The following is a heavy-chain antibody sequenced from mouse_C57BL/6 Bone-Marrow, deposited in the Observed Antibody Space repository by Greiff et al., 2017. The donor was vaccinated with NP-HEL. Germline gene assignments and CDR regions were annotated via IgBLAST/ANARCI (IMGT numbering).Heavy chain of an antibody. J-gene: IGHJ4*01. CDR1: GYTFTDYN. CDR3: ASYYDYSYAMDY. D-gene: IGHD2-4*01. Sequence: EVQLQQSGPELVKPGASVKMSCKASGYTFTDYNMHWVKQSHGKSLEWIGYINPNNGGTSYNQKFKGKATLTVNKSSSTAYMELRSLTSEDSAVYYCASYYDYSYAMDYWGQGTSVTVSS. V-gene: IGHV1-22*01. CDR2: INPNNGGT.